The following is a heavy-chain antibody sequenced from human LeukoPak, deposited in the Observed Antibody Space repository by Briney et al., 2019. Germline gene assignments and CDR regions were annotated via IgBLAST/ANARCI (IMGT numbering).Heavy chain of an antibody. CDR3: AKDYSDYSNAFDI. CDR2: ISGSGGST. D-gene: IGHD4-11*01. J-gene: IGHJ3*02. Sequence: GGSLRLSCAASGFTFRSYAMSWVRQAPGKGLEWVSAISGSGGSTYYADSVKGRFTISRDNSKNTLYLQMNSLRAEDTAVYYCAKDYSDYSNAFDIWGQGTMVTVSS. V-gene: IGHV3-23*01. CDR1: GFTFRSYA.